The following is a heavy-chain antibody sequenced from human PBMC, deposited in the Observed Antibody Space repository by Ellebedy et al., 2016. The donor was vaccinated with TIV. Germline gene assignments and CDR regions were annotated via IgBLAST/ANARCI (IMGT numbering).Heavy chain of an antibody. J-gene: IGHJ4*02. CDR3: ARGRGYNLESHFDY. V-gene: IGHV1-69*13. CDR1: GYTFTFHG. CDR2: IIAIFGTT. Sequence: ASVKVSXKASGYTFTFHGINWVRQAPGQGLEWMGGIIAIFGTTNYAQKFQGRVTITADESTSTVYMELSSLRSEDTAVYYCARGRGYNLESHFDYWGQGTVVIVSS. D-gene: IGHD5-24*01.